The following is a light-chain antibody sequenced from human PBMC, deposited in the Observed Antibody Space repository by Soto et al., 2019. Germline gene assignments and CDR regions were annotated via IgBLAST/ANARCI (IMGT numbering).Light chain of an antibody. CDR3: QQSYSRTRT. J-gene: IGKJ1*01. Sequence: DIQMTQSTSSLSASVGDRVTITCQASQDISNYLNWYQQKQGTAPKILIYEASNLESGVPSRFSGSGSGTDGTITIASLKKEDFATYFCQQSYSRTRTFGQGTKVDIK. CDR1: QDISNY. CDR2: EAS. V-gene: IGKV1-39*01.